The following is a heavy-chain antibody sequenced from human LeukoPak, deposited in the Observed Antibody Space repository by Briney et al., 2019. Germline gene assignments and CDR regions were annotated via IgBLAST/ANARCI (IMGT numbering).Heavy chain of an antibody. V-gene: IGHV3-30-3*01. J-gene: IGHJ4*02. D-gene: IGHD5-18*01. CDR3: ARGSYGFFDY. Sequence: GGSLRLSCAASGFTFSNYAMHWVRQAPGKGLEWVAVISYDGSNKYYADSVKGRFTISRDNPKNTLYLQMNSLRAEDTAVYYCARGSYGFFDYWGQGTLVTVSS. CDR1: GFTFSNYA. CDR2: ISYDGSNK.